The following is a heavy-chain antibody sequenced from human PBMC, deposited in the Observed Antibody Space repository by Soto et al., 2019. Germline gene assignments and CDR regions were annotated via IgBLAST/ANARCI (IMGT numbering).Heavy chain of an antibody. CDR3: ARDDKGVSAAMLY. CDR1: GYSVSGYY. D-gene: IGHD2-2*01. J-gene: IGHJ4*02. CDR2: MYTSGIT. Sequence: SETLSITCTVSGYSVSGYYWYWIRQPAGKGLEWIGRMYTSGITNYSPSLKSRVTMSVDTSKNQFSLKLTSVTAADTAVYYCARDDKGVSAAMLYWGQGTLVTVSS. V-gene: IGHV4-4*07.